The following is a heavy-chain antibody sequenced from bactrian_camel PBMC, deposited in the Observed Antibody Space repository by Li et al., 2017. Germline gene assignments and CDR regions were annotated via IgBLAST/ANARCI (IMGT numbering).Heavy chain of an antibody. D-gene: IGHD8*01. CDR1: GDAFSSYC. J-gene: IGHJ6*01. V-gene: IGHV3S53*01. CDR2: IASDGTT. CDR3: AAEPELTGAPLCAVLPGTTGQSYFGH. Sequence: HVQLVESGGGSVQAGGSLRLSCAASGDAFSSYCMVWFRQTPGKEREGVATIASDGTTSYLDSVKGRFTISRDDSKNTLYLQMKGLKPEDTAMYYCAAEPELTGAPLCAVLPGTTGQSYFGHWGRGTQVTVS.